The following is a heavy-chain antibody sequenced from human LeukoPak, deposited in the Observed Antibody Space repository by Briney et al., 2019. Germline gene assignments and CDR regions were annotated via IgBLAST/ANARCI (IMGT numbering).Heavy chain of an antibody. CDR1: GFIFTKHG. CDR3: ARNAFKTSSENYFDF. Sequence: GASVKVSCKTSGFIFTKHGFSWVRQAPGQGLEWMGWISAYNGDTRYAQKFQGRVTMSTDTSTDTAYMELRSLKSEDTAVYYCARNAFKTSSENYFDFWGRGTLVTVSS. CDR2: ISAYNGDT. J-gene: IGHJ4*02. V-gene: IGHV1-18*01. D-gene: IGHD3-3*02.